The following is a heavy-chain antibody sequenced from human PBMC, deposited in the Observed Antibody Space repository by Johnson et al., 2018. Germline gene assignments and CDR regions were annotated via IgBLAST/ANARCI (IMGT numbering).Heavy chain of an antibody. CDR1: GFTFSSYA. V-gene: IGHV3-23*04. D-gene: IGHD3-22*01. CDR3: AKDRSLVITMTPGLYFQH. J-gene: IGHJ1*01. CDR2: ISGSGGST. Sequence: EVQLVESGGGVVQPGRSLRLSCAASGFTFSSYAMSWVRQAPGKGLEWVAAISGSGGSTYSADSVKGRFTISRDNSKNTLYLQMNSLRAEDTAVYYCAKDRSLVITMTPGLYFQHWGQGTLVTVSS.